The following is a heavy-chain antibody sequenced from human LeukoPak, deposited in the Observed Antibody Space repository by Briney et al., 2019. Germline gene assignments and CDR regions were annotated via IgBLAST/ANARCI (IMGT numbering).Heavy chain of an antibody. J-gene: IGHJ4*02. CDR2: IYYSGST. V-gene: IGHV4-30-4*01. CDR3: ARVLLRGYSYGALDY. Sequence: SETLSLTCTVSGGSISSGDYYWSWIRQPPGKGLEWIGYIYYSGSTYYNPSLKSRVTISVDTSKNQFSLKLSSVTAADTAVYYCARVLLRGYSYGALDYWGQGTLVTVSS. CDR1: GGSISSGDYY. D-gene: IGHD5-18*01.